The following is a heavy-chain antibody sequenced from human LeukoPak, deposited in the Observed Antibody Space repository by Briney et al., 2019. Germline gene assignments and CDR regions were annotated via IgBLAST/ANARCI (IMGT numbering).Heavy chain of an antibody. CDR3: APYPRGWDFQH. CDR2: ISSSSSYI. CDR1: GFTFSSYS. V-gene: IGHV3-21*01. J-gene: IGHJ1*01. D-gene: IGHD3-16*01. Sequence: PAGSLRLSCAASGFTFSSYSMNWVRQAPGKGLELVSSISSSSSYIYYADSVKGRFTISRANAKNSLYRQMTSLSAEDTADYYGAPYPRGWDFQHWGQGTLVTVSS.